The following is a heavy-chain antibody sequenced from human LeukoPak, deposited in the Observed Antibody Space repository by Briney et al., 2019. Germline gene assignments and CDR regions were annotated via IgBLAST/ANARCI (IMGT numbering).Heavy chain of an antibody. CDR3: ARLSRGYNYFDY. Sequence: ASVKVSCKASGYTFRSYGIHWVREAPGQRLEWMGWINAGNGNTKYSQKFQGRVTITADESTSTAYMELSSLRSEDTAVYYCARLSRGYNYFDYWGQGTLVTVSS. D-gene: IGHD3-22*01. V-gene: IGHV1-3*01. CDR1: GYTFRSYG. J-gene: IGHJ4*02. CDR2: INAGNGNT.